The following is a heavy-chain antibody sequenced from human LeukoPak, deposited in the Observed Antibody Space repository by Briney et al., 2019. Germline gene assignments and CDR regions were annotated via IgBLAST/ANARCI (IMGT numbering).Heavy chain of an antibody. V-gene: IGHV1-24*01. CDR1: GYTLTELS. CDR3: ATDRGYYDSSGYSY. Sequence: ASVKVSCKVSGYTLTELSMHWVRQAPGKGLEWMGGFDPEDGETIYAQKFQGRVTMTEDTSTDTAYMELSSLRSEDTAVYYCATDRGYYDSSGYSYWGQGTLVTVSS. J-gene: IGHJ4*02. CDR2: FDPEDGET. D-gene: IGHD3-22*01.